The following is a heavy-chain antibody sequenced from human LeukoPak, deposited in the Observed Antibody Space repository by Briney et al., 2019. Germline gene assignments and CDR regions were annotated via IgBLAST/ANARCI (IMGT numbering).Heavy chain of an antibody. CDR2: IYYSGST. Sequence: SETLPHTCTVSGGSISSYYWSWIRQPPGKGLEWIGYIYYSGSTNYNPSLKSRVTISVDTSKNQFSLKLSSVTAADTAVYYCARFTAWFAAWGQGTLVTVSS. V-gene: IGHV4-59*01. CDR3: ARFTAWFAA. CDR1: GGSISSYY. D-gene: IGHD3-16*01. J-gene: IGHJ5*02.